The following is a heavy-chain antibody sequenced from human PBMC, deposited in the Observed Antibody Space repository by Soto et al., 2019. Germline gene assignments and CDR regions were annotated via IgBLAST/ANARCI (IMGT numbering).Heavy chain of an antibody. CDR1: GFTFSSYW. V-gene: IGHV3-74*01. J-gene: IGHJ4*02. CDR2: INSDGSST. CDR3: ARVPIPTYYDFWSGYFDY. Sequence: RGSLRLSCAASGFTFSSYWMHWVRQAPGKGLVWVSRINSDGSSTSYADSVKGRFTISRDNAKNTLYLQMNSLRAEDTAVYYCARVPIPTYYDFWSGYFDYWGQGTLVTVSS. D-gene: IGHD3-3*01.